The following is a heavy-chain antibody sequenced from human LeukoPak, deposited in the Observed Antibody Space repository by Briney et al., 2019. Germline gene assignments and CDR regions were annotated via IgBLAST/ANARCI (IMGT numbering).Heavy chain of an antibody. V-gene: IGHV3-48*03. Sequence: GGSLRLSCAASGFTFSSYEMNWVRQAPGKGLEWVSYISSSGSNIYYADSVKGRFTISRDNAKNSLYLQMDNLRAEDTAVYYCARPPYRDYGDPNYQPWGQGTLVTVSS. CDR2: ISSSGSNI. D-gene: IGHD4-17*01. CDR3: ARPPYRDYGDPNYQP. CDR1: GFTFSSYE. J-gene: IGHJ5*02.